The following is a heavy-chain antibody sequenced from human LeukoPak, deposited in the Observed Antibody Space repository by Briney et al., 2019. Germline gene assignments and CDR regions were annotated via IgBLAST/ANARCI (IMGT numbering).Heavy chain of an antibody. CDR3: ARAAISSWYGGWFDP. Sequence: ASVTVSCKASGYTFTGYYMHWVRQAPGQGLEWMGWINPNSGGTNYAQKFQGRVTMTRDTSISTAYMELSRLRSDDTAVYCCARAAISSWYGGWFDPWGQGTLVTVSS. J-gene: IGHJ5*02. CDR2: INPNSGGT. CDR1: GYTFTGYY. D-gene: IGHD6-13*01. V-gene: IGHV1-2*02.